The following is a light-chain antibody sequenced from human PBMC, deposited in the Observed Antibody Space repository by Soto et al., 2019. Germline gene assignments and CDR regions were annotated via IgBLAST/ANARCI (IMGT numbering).Light chain of an antibody. J-gene: IGLJ1*01. V-gene: IGLV2-14*03. CDR2: DVT. CDR3: SSYTTSNTRQIV. Sequence: QSALTQRASVSGSPGQSITISCTGTSSDVGGYNYVSWYQHHPGKAPKLIIYDVTNRPSGVSNPFSGSKSGNTASLTISGLQPEDEADYYCSSYTTSNTRQIVFGTGTKVTVL. CDR1: SSDVGGYNY.